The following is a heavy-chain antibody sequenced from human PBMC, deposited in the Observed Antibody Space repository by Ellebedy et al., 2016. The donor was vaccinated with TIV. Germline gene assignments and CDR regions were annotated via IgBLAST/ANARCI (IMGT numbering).Heavy chain of an antibody. J-gene: IGHJ4*02. CDR1: GFTFSDHY. D-gene: IGHD3-16*01. Sequence: GESLKISCAASGFTFSDHYMDWVRQAPGKGLEWVGRTRMKVNSYTTEYDASVKGRFTISRDDSENLLCLQMNSLKAEDTAVYYCARVATVTSKYFLDHWGQGSLVTVSS. V-gene: IGHV3-72*01. CDR3: ARVATVTSKYFLDH. CDR2: TRMKVNSYTT.